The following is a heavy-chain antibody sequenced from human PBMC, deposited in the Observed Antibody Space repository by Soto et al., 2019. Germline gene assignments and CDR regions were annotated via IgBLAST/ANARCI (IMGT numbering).Heavy chain of an antibody. CDR2: IWYDGSNK. V-gene: IGHV3-33*08. CDR3: AREADSSSSAFRYYYYYGMDV. J-gene: IGHJ6*02. Sequence: GGSLRLSCAASGFTFSSYAMHWVRQAPGKGLEWVAVIWYDGSNKYYADSVKGRFTISRDNSKNTLYLQMNSLRAEDAAVYYCAREADSSSSAFRYYYYYGMDVWGQGTTVTVSS. CDR1: GFTFSSYA. D-gene: IGHD6-6*01.